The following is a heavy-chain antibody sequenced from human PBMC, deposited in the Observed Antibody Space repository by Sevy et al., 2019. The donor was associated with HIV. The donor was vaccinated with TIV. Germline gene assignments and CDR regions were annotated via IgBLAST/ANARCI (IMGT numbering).Heavy chain of an antibody. Sequence: ASVKVSCKVSGYTLTELSMHWVRQAPGKGLEWMGGFDPEDGETIYAQMFQGRVTMTEDTSTDTAYMELSSLRSEDTAVYYCATDTAREGSRNDAFDIWGQGTMVTVSS. CDR1: GYTLTELS. D-gene: IGHD1-26*01. V-gene: IGHV1-24*01. J-gene: IGHJ3*02. CDR3: ATDTAREGSRNDAFDI. CDR2: FDPEDGET.